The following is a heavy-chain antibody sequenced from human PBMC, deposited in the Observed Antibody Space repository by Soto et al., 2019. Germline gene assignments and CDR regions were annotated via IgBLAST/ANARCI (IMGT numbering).Heavy chain of an antibody. J-gene: IGHJ4*02. CDR1: GFTVSSNY. Sequence: GGSLRLSCAASGFTVSSNYMSWVRQAPGKGLGWVSVIYSGGSTYYADSVKGRFTISRDNSKNALYLQMNSLRAEDTAVYYCARGITIFGVFTHFGYWGQGTLVTVSS. D-gene: IGHD3-3*01. V-gene: IGHV3-53*01. CDR2: IYSGGST. CDR3: ARGITIFGVFTHFGY.